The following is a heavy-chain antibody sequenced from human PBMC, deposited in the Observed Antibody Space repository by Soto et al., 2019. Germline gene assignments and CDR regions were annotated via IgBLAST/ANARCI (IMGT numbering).Heavy chain of an antibody. CDR1: GFTFSSYA. CDR3: AKDILWFGEPMDYFDY. Sequence: EVQLLESGGGLVQPGGSLRLSCAASGFTFSSYAMSWVRQAPGKGLEWVSAISGSGGSTYYADSVKGRFTISRDNSKNTLYLQMNSLRAEDTAVYYCAKDILWFGEPMDYFDYWGQGTLVTVSS. V-gene: IGHV3-23*01. D-gene: IGHD3-10*01. CDR2: ISGSGGST. J-gene: IGHJ4*02.